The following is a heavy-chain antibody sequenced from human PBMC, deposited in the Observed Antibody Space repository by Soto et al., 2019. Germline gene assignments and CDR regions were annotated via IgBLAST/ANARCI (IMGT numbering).Heavy chain of an antibody. Sequence: GGSLRLSCAASGFTFSSYAMSWVRQAPGKGLEWVSAISGSGGSTYYADSVKGRFTISRDNSKNTLYLQMNSLRAEDTAVYYCATNSKTEKRRYDYYYYRDVWGKGTTVTVSS. CDR3: ATNSKTEKRRYDYYYYRDV. D-gene: IGHD4-4*01. J-gene: IGHJ6*03. CDR2: ISGSGGST. V-gene: IGHV3-23*01. CDR1: GFTFSSYA.